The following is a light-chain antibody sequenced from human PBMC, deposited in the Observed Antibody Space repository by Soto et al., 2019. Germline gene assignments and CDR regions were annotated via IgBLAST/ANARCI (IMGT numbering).Light chain of an antibody. CDR3: QQYGSSPQS. J-gene: IGKJ1*01. V-gene: IGKV3-20*01. CDR2: GAS. Sequence: EIVLTQSPGTLSLFPGERATLSCRASASISSSYLAWYQQNPGQAPRLLIYGASSRATGIPDRFSGSGSGTDFTLTISKLEPEDSAVYHCQQYGSSPQSCGQGTKVEIK. CDR1: ASISSSY.